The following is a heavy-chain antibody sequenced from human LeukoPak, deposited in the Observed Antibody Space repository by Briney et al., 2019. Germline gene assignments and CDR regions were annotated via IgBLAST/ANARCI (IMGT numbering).Heavy chain of an antibody. Sequence: GGSLRLSCAASGFTSSSYTMNWVRQAPGKGLEWVSSISSSSSYIYYADSVRGRFTISRDNAKNSLYLQMNSLRAEDTAVYYCARDLNVWGAFDIWGQGTMVTVSS. V-gene: IGHV3-21*01. CDR1: GFTSSSYT. CDR2: ISSSSSYI. CDR3: ARDLNVWGAFDI. J-gene: IGHJ3*02. D-gene: IGHD7-27*01.